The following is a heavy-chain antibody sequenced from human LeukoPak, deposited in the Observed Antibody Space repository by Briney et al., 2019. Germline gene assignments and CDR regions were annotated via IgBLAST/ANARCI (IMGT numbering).Heavy chain of an antibody. CDR2: IIPILGTA. Sequence: SVKVSCKASGGTFSSYTISWVRQAPGQGLEWMGRIIPILGTANYAQKFQGRVTITADKSTSTAYMELSSLRSEDTAVYYCATLYSSGGLDYWGQGTLVTVSS. J-gene: IGHJ4*02. V-gene: IGHV1-69*08. CDR3: ATLYSSGGLDY. D-gene: IGHD6-19*01. CDR1: GGTFSSYT.